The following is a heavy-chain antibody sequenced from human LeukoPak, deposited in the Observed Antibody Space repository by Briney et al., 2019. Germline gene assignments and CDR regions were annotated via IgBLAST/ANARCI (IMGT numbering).Heavy chain of an antibody. D-gene: IGHD3-10*01. CDR3: AGGDYHGSESYANY. V-gene: IGHV4-34*01. CDR1: GGSFSGRY. Sequence: SETLSLTCAVYGGSFSGRYWGWIRQPPGKGLEWIGEINHSGRISYNASLESRVTISLDTSKNQFSLKLSSVTAADTAVYYCAGGDYHGSESYANYWGQGTLVTVSS. J-gene: IGHJ4*02. CDR2: INHSGRI.